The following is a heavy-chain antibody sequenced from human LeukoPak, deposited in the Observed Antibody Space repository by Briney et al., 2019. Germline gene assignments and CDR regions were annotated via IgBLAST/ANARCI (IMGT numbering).Heavy chain of an antibody. CDR2: ITSDGGTT. CDR1: GFTFSSYA. V-gene: IGHV3-64*01. Sequence: GGSLRLSCAASGFTFSSYAMHWVRQAPGKGLEQVSSITSDGGTTYYASPVSGRFTISRDNSKNMLFLQMGSLRDEDMSVYYCARVEAGYSSGWGPGTLVTVSS. J-gene: IGHJ1*01. D-gene: IGHD6-19*01. CDR3: ARVEAGYSSG.